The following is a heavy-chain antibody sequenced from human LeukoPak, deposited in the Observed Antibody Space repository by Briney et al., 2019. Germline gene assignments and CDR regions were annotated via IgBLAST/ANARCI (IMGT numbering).Heavy chain of an antibody. CDR1: GFTFNTYS. J-gene: IGHJ4*02. D-gene: IGHD4/OR15-4a*01. CDR2: INTVSTSI. Sequence: RSGGSLRLSCAASGFTFNTYSMNWVRQAPGKGLEWISYINTVSTSIYYADSVKGRFTISRDNAKNSVYLQMNSLRVEDTAIYYCARTARLYDYWGQGTQVTVSS. V-gene: IGHV3-48*04. CDR3: ARTARLYDY.